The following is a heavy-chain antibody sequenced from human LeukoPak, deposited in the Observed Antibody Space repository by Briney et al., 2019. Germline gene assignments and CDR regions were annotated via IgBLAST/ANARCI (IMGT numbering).Heavy chain of an antibody. CDR2: IIPIFGTA. Sequence: SVKVSCKAAGGTFSSYAISWVRQAPGQGLEWMGGIIPIFGTANYAQKFQGRVTITTDESTSTAYMELSSLRSEDTAVYYCARALGAIIPDDAFDIWGQGTMVTVSS. CDR3: ARALGAIIPDDAFDI. J-gene: IGHJ3*02. CDR1: GGTFSSYA. V-gene: IGHV1-69*05. D-gene: IGHD3-16*01.